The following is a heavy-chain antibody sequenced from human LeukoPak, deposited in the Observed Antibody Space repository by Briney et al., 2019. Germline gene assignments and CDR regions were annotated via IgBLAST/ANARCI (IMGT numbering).Heavy chain of an antibody. V-gene: IGHV3-53*01. J-gene: IGHJ4*02. Sequence: GGSLRLSCAASGFTVSSNYMSWVRQAPGKGLEWVSVIYSGGSTYYADSVKGRFTISRDNSKNTLYLQMNSLKTEDTAVYYCTTDPITIFGVVTDYWGQGTLVTVSS. CDR1: GFTVSSNY. CDR2: IYSGGST. CDR3: TTDPITIFGVVTDY. D-gene: IGHD3-3*01.